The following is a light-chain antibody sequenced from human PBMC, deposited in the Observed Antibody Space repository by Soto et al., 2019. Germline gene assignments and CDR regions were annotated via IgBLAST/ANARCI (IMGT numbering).Light chain of an antibody. CDR2: DVS. J-gene: IGLJ1*01. Sequence: QSALTQPASVSGSPGQSITISCTGTSSDVGDYNYVSWYQQHPGKAPKLMIYDVSYRPSGVSNRFSGSKSGNTASLTISGLQAEDEADYYCNSYTSSSTQVFGTGTKVTVL. CDR1: SSDVGDYNY. CDR3: NSYTSSSTQV. V-gene: IGLV2-14*03.